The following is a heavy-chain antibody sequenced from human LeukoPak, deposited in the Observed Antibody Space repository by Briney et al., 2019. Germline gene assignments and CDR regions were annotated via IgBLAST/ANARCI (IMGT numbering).Heavy chain of an antibody. CDR3: ARDQYDILTADDAFDI. Sequence: PGGSLRLSCAASGFTFSSYSMNWVRQAPGKGLEWVSSISRSSSYIYYADSVKGRFTISRDNAKNSLYLQMNSLRAEDTAVYYCARDQYDILTADDAFDIWGQGTMVTVSS. CDR1: GFTFSSYS. D-gene: IGHD3-9*01. J-gene: IGHJ3*02. V-gene: IGHV3-21*01. CDR2: ISRSSSYI.